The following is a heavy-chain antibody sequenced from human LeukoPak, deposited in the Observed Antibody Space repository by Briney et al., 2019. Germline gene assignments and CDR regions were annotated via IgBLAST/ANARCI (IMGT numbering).Heavy chain of an antibody. CDR1: GFTFSDYG. J-gene: IGHJ4*02. Sequence: QSGGSLRLSCAASGFTFSDYGMHWVRQAPGKGLEWVTFIRYDGNNKYYADSVKGRFTISRDNSKNTLYLQMNSLRAEDTAVYYCAKGARSGWFNSYFDFWGQGTLVTVSS. CDR2: IRYDGNNK. CDR3: AKGARSGWFNSYFDF. V-gene: IGHV3-30*02. D-gene: IGHD6-19*01.